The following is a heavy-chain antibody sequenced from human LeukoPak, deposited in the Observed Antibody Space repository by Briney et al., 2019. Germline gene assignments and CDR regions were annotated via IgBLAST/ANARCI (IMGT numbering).Heavy chain of an antibody. CDR3: ARANALYCSSTSCLFDY. V-gene: IGHV1-2*02. CDR2: INPNSGGT. Sequence: GASVKVSCKASGYTFTVYYIHWVRQAPGQGLEWMAWINPNSGGTYYAQNFHDRITLTRDTSISTAYMELSRLRSDDTAIYYCARANALYCSSTSCLFDYWDQGTLVTVSS. J-gene: IGHJ4*02. CDR1: GYTFTVYY. D-gene: IGHD2-2*01.